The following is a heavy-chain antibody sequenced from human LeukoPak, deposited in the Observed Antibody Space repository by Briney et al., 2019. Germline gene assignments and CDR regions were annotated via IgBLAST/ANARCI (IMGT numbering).Heavy chain of an antibody. CDR3: ARVDTAIGLLDY. J-gene: IGHJ4*02. Sequence: SETLSLTCTVSGYSISSGYYWSWIRQPPGKGLEWIGYIYYSGSTYYNPSLKSRVTISVDTSKNQFSLKLSSVTAADTAVYYCARVDTAIGLLDYWGQGTLVTVSS. D-gene: IGHD5-18*01. CDR1: GYSISSGYY. V-gene: IGHV4-30-4*01. CDR2: IYYSGST.